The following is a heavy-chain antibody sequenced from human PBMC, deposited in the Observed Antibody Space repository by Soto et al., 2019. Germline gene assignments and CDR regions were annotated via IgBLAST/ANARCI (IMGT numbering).Heavy chain of an antibody. D-gene: IGHD1-26*01. CDR2: MSSDGYT. Sequence: GGSLRLSCAASGFTFDDYAMYWVRQAPGKGLEWVSTMSSDGYTWYGDSVKGRFAISRDNSKNTVFLQMDSLRAEDTAVYYCARDRRYPDDVFDIWGQGTMVTVSS. CDR1: GFTFDDYA. V-gene: IGHV3-23*01. CDR3: ARDRRYPDDVFDI. J-gene: IGHJ3*02.